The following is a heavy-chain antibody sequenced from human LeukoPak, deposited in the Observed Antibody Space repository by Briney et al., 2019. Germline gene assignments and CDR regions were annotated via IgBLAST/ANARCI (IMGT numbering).Heavy chain of an antibody. J-gene: IGHJ4*02. Sequence: GGSLRLSCAASGFTVSSNYMSWVRQAPGKGLEWVSVIYSGGSTYYADSVKGRFTISRDNSKNTLYLQMNSLRAEDTAVYYCARDSEYSSGWYYFDYWGQGTLVTVSS. CDR3: ARDSEYSSGWYYFDY. D-gene: IGHD6-19*01. CDR2: IYSGGST. CDR1: GFTVSSNY. V-gene: IGHV3-66*01.